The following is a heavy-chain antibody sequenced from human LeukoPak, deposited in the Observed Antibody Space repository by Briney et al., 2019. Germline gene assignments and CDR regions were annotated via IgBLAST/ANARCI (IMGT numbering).Heavy chain of an antibody. V-gene: IGHV1-2*02. Sequence: GASVKVSCKASGYTFTAYYMHWVRQAPGQGLEWMGWINPNSGGTNYAQKFKGRVTMTRDTSSSTAYMKLSRLRSDDTAVYYCARDRVVVPAAFDYWGQGTLVTVSS. D-gene: IGHD2-2*01. CDR1: GYTFTAYY. CDR3: ARDRVVVPAAFDY. CDR2: INPNSGGT. J-gene: IGHJ4*02.